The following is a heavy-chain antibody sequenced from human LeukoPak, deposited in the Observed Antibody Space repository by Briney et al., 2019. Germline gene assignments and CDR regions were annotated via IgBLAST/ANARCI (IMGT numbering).Heavy chain of an antibody. CDR2: ISWNSGSI. V-gene: IGHV3-9*01. Sequence: GGSLRLSCAASGFTFSSYWMSWVRQAPGKGLEWVSGISWNSGSIGYADSVKGRFTISRDNAKNSLYLQMNSLRAEDTALYYCARVRNTAMVSGFDYWGQGTLVTVSS. D-gene: IGHD5-18*01. CDR3: ARVRNTAMVSGFDY. J-gene: IGHJ4*02. CDR1: GFTFSSYW.